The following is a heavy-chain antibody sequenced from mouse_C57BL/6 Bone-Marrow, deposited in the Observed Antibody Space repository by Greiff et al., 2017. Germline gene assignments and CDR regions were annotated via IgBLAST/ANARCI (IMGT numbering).Heavy chain of an antibody. D-gene: IGHD2-2*01. CDR2: IYPRSGNT. V-gene: IGHV1-81*01. CDR1: GYTFTSYG. Sequence: VQLQESGAELARPGASVKLSCKASGYTFTSYGISWVKQRSGQGLEWIGEIYPRSGNTYYNEKFKGKATLTADKSSSTAYMELRSLTSEDSAVYFCAREGGYDVPYAMDYWGQGTSVTVSS. J-gene: IGHJ4*01. CDR3: AREGGYDVPYAMDY.